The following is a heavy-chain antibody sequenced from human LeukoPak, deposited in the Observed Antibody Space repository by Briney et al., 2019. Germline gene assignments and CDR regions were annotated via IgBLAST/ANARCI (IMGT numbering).Heavy chain of an antibody. Sequence: GGSLRLSCAASGFTFSSYEMNWVRQAPGKGLEWVSYISSSGSTIYYADSGKGRFTISRDNAKNSLYLQMNSLRAEDTAVYYCARALTLADAFDIWGQGTMVTVSS. CDR3: ARALTLADAFDI. V-gene: IGHV3-48*03. D-gene: IGHD3-9*01. CDR2: ISSSGSTI. CDR1: GFTFSSYE. J-gene: IGHJ3*02.